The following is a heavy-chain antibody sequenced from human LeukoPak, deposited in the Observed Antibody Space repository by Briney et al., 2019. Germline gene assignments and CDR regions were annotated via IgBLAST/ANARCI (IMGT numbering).Heavy chain of an antibody. CDR1: GFTFSDYY. Sequence: KAGGSLRLSCAASGFTFSDYYMSWLRQAPGKGLEGVSYISISSSYTNYADSVKGRFTISRDNAKNPLYLQMNSLRAEDTAVYYCARGAYYGSGSYMDYWGQGTLVTVSS. D-gene: IGHD3-10*01. V-gene: IGHV3-11*05. CDR3: ARGAYYGSGSYMDY. CDR2: ISISSSYT. J-gene: IGHJ4*02.